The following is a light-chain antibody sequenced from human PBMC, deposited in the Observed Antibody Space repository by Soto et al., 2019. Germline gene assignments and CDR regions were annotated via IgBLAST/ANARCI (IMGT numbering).Light chain of an antibody. Sequence: TQSPSALSASVGDRVTITCRASQNISSWLAWYQQKPGQAPRLIIYDASHRATGVPARFTGSGSETDFTLTISSLEPEDFAVYYCQERMHWPTFGPGTKVDFK. CDR1: QNISSW. J-gene: IGKJ3*01. V-gene: IGKV3-11*01. CDR2: DAS. CDR3: QERMHWPT.